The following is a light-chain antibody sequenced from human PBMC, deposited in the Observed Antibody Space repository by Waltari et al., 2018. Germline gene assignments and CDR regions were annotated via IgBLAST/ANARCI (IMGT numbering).Light chain of an antibody. CDR2: AAS. V-gene: IGKV1-39*01. J-gene: IGKJ2*01. CDR1: QSIASY. CDR3: QQSYSTPYT. Sequence: DIQMTQSPSSLSASVGDRVTITCRASQSIASYLNWYQQKPGQAPKLLIYAASSLQSGVPARFSGSGSGTDYTLSVSSLQPEDFATYFCQQSYSTPYTFGQGTYLEIK.